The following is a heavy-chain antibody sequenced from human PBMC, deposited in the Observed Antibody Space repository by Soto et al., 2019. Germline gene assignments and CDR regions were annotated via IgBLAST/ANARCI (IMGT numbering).Heavy chain of an antibody. CDR2: IKEDGSVR. CDR1: GFSFSSLW. CDR3: LKAPAAIGRYCSADHGLPLF. D-gene: IGHD2-15*01. V-gene: IGHV3-7*01. J-gene: IGHJ4*02. Sequence: EAQLVASGGGLVQPGGSLRLSCVASGFSFSSLWMGWVRQAPGKGLEWVGNIKEDGSVRNHVDSVKGRFTIARDNAKNSLYQQTTSLRVEDTSMNFSLKAPAAIGRYCSADHGLPLFGGQGALVTVSS.